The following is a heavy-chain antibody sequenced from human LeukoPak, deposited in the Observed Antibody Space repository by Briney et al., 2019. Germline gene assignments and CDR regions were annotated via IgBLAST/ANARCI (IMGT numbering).Heavy chain of an antibody. V-gene: IGHV1-24*01. D-gene: IGHD4-11*01. Sequence: ASVKVSCKVSGHTLSDLSIHWVRQAPGKGLKWMGGFDIEDGETIYAQDFEGRVTMTEDTATETAYMELSSLRSEDTAVYYCVAEVIEVTMGDYWGQGTLLTVSS. CDR1: GHTLSDLS. J-gene: IGHJ4*02. CDR2: FDIEDGET. CDR3: VAEVIEVTMGDY.